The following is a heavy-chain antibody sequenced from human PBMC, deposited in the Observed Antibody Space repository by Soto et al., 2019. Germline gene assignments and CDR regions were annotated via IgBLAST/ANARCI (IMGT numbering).Heavy chain of an antibody. J-gene: IGHJ4*02. Sequence: GGSLRLSCAASGFTFSSYTMNWVRQAPGKGLEWVSSISSSSSYIYYADSVKGRFTISRDNAKNSLYLQMNSLRVEDTAVYYCAANIASGYWGQGTLVTVSS. V-gene: IGHV3-21*01. CDR3: AANIASGY. D-gene: IGHD5-12*01. CDR2: ISSSSSYI. CDR1: GFTFSSYT.